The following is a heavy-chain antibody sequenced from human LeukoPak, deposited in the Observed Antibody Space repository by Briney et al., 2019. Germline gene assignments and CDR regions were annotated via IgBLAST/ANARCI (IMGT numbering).Heavy chain of an antibody. Sequence: GGSLRLSCAASGFTFNDYYMSWIRQAPGKGLEWVSYISSSGSTIYYADSVKGRFTISRDNAKNSLYLQMNSLRAEDTAVYYCASLGYCSSTSCYMGSYYYYYGMDVWGQGTTVTVSS. D-gene: IGHD2-2*02. V-gene: IGHV3-11*01. CDR3: ASLGYCSSTSCYMGSYYYYYGMDV. CDR2: ISSSGSTI. CDR1: GFTFNDYY. J-gene: IGHJ6*02.